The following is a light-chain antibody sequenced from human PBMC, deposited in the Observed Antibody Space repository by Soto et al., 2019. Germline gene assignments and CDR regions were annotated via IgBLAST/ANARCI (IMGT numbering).Light chain of an antibody. CDR1: QSVSSY. CDR2: DAS. Sequence: EIVLTQSPGALSLSPGEGATLSCRASQSVSSYLAWYQQKPGQAPRLLIYDASNRATGIPARFSGSGSGTDFTLTISSLEPEDFAVYYCQQRSNWPTFGGGTKV. J-gene: IGKJ4*01. CDR3: QQRSNWPT. V-gene: IGKV3-11*01.